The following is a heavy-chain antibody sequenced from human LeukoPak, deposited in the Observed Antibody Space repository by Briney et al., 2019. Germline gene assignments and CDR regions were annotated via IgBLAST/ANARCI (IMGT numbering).Heavy chain of an antibody. V-gene: IGHV4-59*12. CDR2: IYHSGST. D-gene: IGHD6-13*01. Sequence: SETLSLTCTVSGGSISTYYWNWIRQPPGKGLEWIGYIYHSGSTNYNPSLQSRVTISVDTSKNQFSLKLSSVTAADTAVYYCARLYSSSSYNWFDPWGQGTLVTVSS. CDR1: GGSISTYY. J-gene: IGHJ5*02. CDR3: ARLYSSSSYNWFDP.